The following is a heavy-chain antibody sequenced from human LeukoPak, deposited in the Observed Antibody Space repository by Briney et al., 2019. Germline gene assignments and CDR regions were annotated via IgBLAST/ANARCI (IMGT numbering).Heavy chain of an antibody. CDR1: GFTFSSYS. J-gene: IGHJ4*02. D-gene: IGHD2-15*01. Sequence: TGGSLRLSCAASGFTFSSYSLNWVRQAPGKGLEWVSFISSSSITIYYADSVKGRFTISRDNAEKSLYLQMNSLRAEDTAVYYCARDRGGSYSAIDYLGQGTLVTVSS. CDR2: ISSSSITI. CDR3: ARDRGGSYSAIDY. V-gene: IGHV3-48*04.